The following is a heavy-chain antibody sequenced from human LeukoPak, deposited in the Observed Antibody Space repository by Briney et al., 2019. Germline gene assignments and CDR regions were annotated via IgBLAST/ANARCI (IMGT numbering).Heavy chain of an antibody. CDR1: GFTFSSYA. V-gene: IGHV3-30-3*01. Sequence: PGGSLRLSCAASGFTFSSYAMHWVRQAPGKGLQWVAVVSFDGNNKYYADSVKGRFTISRDNAKNSLYLQINSLRAKDTALYYCARDYYDSSGSSWFDPWGQGTLVTVSS. D-gene: IGHD3-22*01. J-gene: IGHJ5*02. CDR3: ARDYYDSSGSSWFDP. CDR2: VSFDGNNK.